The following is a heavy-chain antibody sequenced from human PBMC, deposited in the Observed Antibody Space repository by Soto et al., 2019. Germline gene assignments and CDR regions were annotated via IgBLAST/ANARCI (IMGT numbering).Heavy chain of an antibody. D-gene: IGHD3-10*01. V-gene: IGHV4-4*07. Sequence: SETLSLTCTVSDVSVSRYYWSWIRQPAGKGLEWVGRVYTNGNTNYNPSLKSRVTMSIDTSKNQLSLRLSSLTAADTAAYYRAREVRGCYYECTGDYPYWGQGTMVTVSS. CDR2: VYTNGNT. CDR1: DVSVSRYY. J-gene: IGHJ4*02. CDR3: AREVRGCYYECTGDYPY.